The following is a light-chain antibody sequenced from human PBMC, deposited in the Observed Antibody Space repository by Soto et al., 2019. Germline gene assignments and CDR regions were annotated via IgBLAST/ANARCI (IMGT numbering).Light chain of an antibody. CDR1: SSDVDVYKY. CDR3: SSYTSISTLGV. Sequence: QSALTQPASVSGSPGQSITISCTGTSSDVDVYKYVSWYQHHPGKAPKLIIYDVSYRPSGVSNRFSGSTSGNAASLTISGLQADDEADYYCSSYTSISTLGVFGTGTKVTVL. CDR2: DVS. V-gene: IGLV2-14*03. J-gene: IGLJ1*01.